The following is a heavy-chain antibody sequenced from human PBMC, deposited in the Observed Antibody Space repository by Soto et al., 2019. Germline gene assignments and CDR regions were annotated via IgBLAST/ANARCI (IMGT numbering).Heavy chain of an antibody. Sequence: SETLSLTCTVSGGSTSDSSYYWGWIRQPPGKGLEWIGTIYYSGSSYYNPSLKSRVTISVDTSKNQFSLKLTSVTAADTAVYYCARHVYSSDGHVGCFGPWGQGTPVTVSS. D-gene: IGHD2-15*01. V-gene: IGHV4-39*01. J-gene: IGHJ5*02. CDR3: ARHVYSSDGHVGCFGP. CDR2: IYYSGSS. CDR1: GGSTSDSSYY.